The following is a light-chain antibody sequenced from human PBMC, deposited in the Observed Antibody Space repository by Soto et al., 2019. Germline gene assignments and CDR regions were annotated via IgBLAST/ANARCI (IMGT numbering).Light chain of an antibody. CDR1: SSDVGASNY. CDR3: CSYAGGNTLV. V-gene: IGLV2-8*01. Sequence: QSALTQPPSASGSPGQSVTISCTGTSSDVGASNYVSWYQQHPGKAPKLMIYDVIKRPSGVPDRFAGSKSANTASLTVSGLQTEYEADYYCCSYAGGNTLVFGGGTKLTVL. CDR2: DVI. J-gene: IGLJ2*01.